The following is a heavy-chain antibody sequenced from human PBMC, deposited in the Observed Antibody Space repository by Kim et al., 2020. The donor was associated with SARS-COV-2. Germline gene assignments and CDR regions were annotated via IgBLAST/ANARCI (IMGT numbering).Heavy chain of an antibody. D-gene: IGHD3-16*02. J-gene: IGHJ4*02. V-gene: IGHV1-2*04. CDR3: ARGPPAMITFGGVIPLPYFDY. Sequence: ASVKVSCKASGYTFTGYYMHWVRQAPGQGLEWMGWINPNSGGTNYAQKFQGWVTMTRDTSISTAYMELSRLRSDDTAVYYCARGPPAMITFGGVIPLPYFDYWGQGTLVTVSS. CDR2: INPNSGGT. CDR1: GYTFTGYY.